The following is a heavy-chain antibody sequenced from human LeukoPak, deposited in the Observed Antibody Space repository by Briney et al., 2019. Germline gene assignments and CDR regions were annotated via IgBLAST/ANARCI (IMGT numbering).Heavy chain of an antibody. V-gene: IGHV3-30*02. CDR2: IRYDGSNK. D-gene: IGHD3-10*01. CDR3: AKVLWFGELYDY. CDR1: GFTFSSYW. J-gene: IGHJ4*02. Sequence: GGSLRLSCAASGFTFSSYWMSWVRQAPGKGLEWVAFIRYDGSNKYYADSVKGRFTISRDNSKNTLYLQMNSLRAEDTAVYYCAKVLWFGELYDYWGQGTLVTVSS.